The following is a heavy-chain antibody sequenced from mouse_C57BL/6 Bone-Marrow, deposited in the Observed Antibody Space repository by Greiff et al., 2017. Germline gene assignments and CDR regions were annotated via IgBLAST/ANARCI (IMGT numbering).Heavy chain of an antibody. D-gene: IGHD2-2*01. CDR1: GYTFTSYG. J-gene: IGHJ2*01. V-gene: IGHV1-81*01. CDR3: ARGLWLRRGY. CDR2: IYPRSGNT. Sequence: VKLMESGAELARPGASVKLSCKASGYTFTSYGISWVKQRTGQGLEWIGEIYPRSGNTYYNEKFKGKATLTADKSSSTAYMELRSLTSEDSAVYFCARGLWLRRGYWGQGTTLTVSS.